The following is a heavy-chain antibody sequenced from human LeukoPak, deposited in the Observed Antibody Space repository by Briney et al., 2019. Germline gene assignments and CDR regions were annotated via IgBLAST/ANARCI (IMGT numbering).Heavy chain of an antibody. CDR2: IYSGGST. D-gene: IGHD1-26*01. V-gene: IGHV3-66*02. CDR3: ARDLTEYRYSGSYYYYYYGMDV. Sequence: GGSLRLSCAASGFTVSSNYMSWVRQAPGKGLEWVSVIYSGGSTYYADSVKGRFTISRDNSKNPLYLQMNSLRAEDTAVYYCARDLTEYRYSGSYYYYYYGMDVWGQGTTVTVSS. CDR1: GFTVSSNY. J-gene: IGHJ6*02.